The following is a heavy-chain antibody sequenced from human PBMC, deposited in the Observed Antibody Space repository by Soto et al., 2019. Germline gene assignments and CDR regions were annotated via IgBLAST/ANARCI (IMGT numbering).Heavy chain of an antibody. V-gene: IGHV4-30-2*01. CDR3: ARGEVVALGY. CDR2: IYHSGST. J-gene: IGHJ4*02. D-gene: IGHD2-15*01. Sequence: QLQLQESGSGLVKPSQTLSLTCAVSGGSISSGGSSWSWIRQPPGKGLEWIGYIYHSGSTYYNPSLKSRVTILLDRSKTQFSLKLSSVTAADTAVYYCARGEVVALGYWGQGTLVTVSS. CDR1: GGSISSGGSS.